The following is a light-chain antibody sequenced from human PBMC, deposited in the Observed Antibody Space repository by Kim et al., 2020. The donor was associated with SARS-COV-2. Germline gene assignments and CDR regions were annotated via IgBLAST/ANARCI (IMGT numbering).Light chain of an antibody. Sequence: EIVMTQSPATLSVSPGERATLSCRASQSVSSNLAWYQQKPGQAPRLLIYGASIRATGIPARFSGSGSGTEFTLTISILQSEDFPVYYCQQYNNWPPYTFGQGTKLEI. J-gene: IGKJ2*01. V-gene: IGKV3D-15*03. CDR3: QQYNNWPPYT. CDR2: GAS. CDR1: QSVSSN.